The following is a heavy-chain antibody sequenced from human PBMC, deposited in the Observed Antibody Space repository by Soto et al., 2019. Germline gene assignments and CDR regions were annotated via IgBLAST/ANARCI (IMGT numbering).Heavy chain of an antibody. CDR3: ARSYGDYYYYGMDV. CDR2: IIPILDIA. D-gene: IGHD4-17*01. V-gene: IGHV1-69*02. CDR1: GGAFTTYT. Sequence: QVQLVQSGAEVRKPGSSVKVSCKTSGGAFTTYTISWVRQAPGQGLEWMGRIIPILDIANYAQKFQGRVTITADKSTSTAYMELSSLRSEDTAVYYCARSYGDYYYYGMDVWGQGTTLTVSS. J-gene: IGHJ6*02.